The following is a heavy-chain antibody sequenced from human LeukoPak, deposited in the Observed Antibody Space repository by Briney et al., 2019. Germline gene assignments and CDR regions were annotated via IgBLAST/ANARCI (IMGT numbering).Heavy chain of an antibody. Sequence: GGSLRLSCAASGFTFSSYAMSWVRQAPGKGLEWVSAIRGSGISTYYTDSVKGRFTISRDNSKNTLYLQMTSLRAEDTAVYYCAKGNYDSSGYYYPNDYFDYWGQGTLVTVSS. D-gene: IGHD3-22*01. CDR2: IRGSGIST. CDR1: GFTFSSYA. V-gene: IGHV3-23*01. J-gene: IGHJ4*02. CDR3: AKGNYDSSGYYYPNDYFDY.